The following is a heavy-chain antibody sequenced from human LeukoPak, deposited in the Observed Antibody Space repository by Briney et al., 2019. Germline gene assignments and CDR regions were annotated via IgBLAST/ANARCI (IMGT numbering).Heavy chain of an antibody. CDR3: AGTGYCSSTSCYSRFDP. V-gene: IGHV5-10-1*01. D-gene: IGHD2-2*01. CDR2: IDPSDSYT. Sequence: GESLKISCKGSGYSFITYWINWVRQMPGKGLEWMGRIDPSDSYTNYSPSFQGHVTISADKSISTAYLQWSSLKASDTAMYYCAGTGYCSSTSCYSRFDPWGQGTLVTVSS. J-gene: IGHJ5*02. CDR1: GYSFITYW.